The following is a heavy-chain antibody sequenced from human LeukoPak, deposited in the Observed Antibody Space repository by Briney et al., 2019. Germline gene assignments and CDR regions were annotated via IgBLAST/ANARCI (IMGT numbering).Heavy chain of an antibody. V-gene: IGHV1-18*01. D-gene: IGHD3-22*01. CDR1: GYTFTTYG. CDR3: ARAASMILISGWFDP. CDR2: ISPYNNNT. Sequence: ASVKVSCKASGYTFTTYGITWVRQAPGQGLEWMGRISPYNNNTNHAQRLQGRVTMTTDTSTSTAYMELRSLRSDDTAVYYCARAASMILISGWFDPWGQGTLVTVSS. J-gene: IGHJ5*02.